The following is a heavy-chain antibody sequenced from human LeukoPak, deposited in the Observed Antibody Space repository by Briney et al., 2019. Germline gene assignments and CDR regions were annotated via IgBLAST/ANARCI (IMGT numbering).Heavy chain of an antibody. Sequence: ASVKVSCKASGYTFTGYYMHWVRRAPGPGHAWRGWIKPNSGDTNYEQKFQGRVPITRDTSISTAYMELSMLRTDHTAGYYCARPTEGSVYHPWFDPWGQGTLVTVSS. CDR2: IKPNSGDT. CDR1: GYTFTGYY. CDR3: ARPTEGSVYHPWFDP. V-gene: IGHV1-2*02. D-gene: IGHD3-22*01. J-gene: IGHJ5*02.